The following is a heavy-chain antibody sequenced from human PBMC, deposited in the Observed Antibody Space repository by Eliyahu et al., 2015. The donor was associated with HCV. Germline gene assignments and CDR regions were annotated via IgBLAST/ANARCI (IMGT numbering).Heavy chain of an antibody. D-gene: IGHD5-18*01. CDR3: AKLSGIQLWTPVWEDY. Sequence: EMQLLESGGGLVQPGGSXRLSCAASGFTFXXYAMSWVRQAPGKGLEWVSAIXGXGXSTYYADSVKGRFTISRDNXKNTLYLQMNSLRAEDTAVYYCAKLSGIQLWTPVWEDYWGQGTLVTVSS. CDR2: IXGXGXST. V-gene: IGHV3-23*01. J-gene: IGHJ4*02. CDR1: GFTFXXYA.